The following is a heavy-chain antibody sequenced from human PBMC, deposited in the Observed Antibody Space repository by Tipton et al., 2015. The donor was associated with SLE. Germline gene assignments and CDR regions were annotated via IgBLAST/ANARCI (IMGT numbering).Heavy chain of an antibody. CDR1: GYSISSGYY. CDR3: ARVGKYYDFWSGYYHTHFDY. J-gene: IGHJ4*02. V-gene: IGHV4-38-2*02. Sequence: TLSLTCTVSGYSISSGYYWGWIRQPPGKGLEWIGSIYHSGSTYYSPSLKSRVTIPVDTSKNQFSLKLSSVTAADTAVYHCARVGKYYDFWSGYYHTHFDYWGQGTLVTVSS. D-gene: IGHD3-3*01. CDR2: IYHSGST.